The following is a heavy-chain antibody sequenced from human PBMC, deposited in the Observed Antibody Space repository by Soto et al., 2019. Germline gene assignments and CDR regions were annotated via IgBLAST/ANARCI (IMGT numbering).Heavy chain of an antibody. CDR1: GGSISSYY. J-gene: IGHJ6*02. D-gene: IGHD1-7*01. Sequence: SETLSLTCTVSGGSISSYYWSWIRQPPGKGLEWIGYIYYSGSTNYNPSLKSRVTISVDTSKNQFSLKLSSVTAADTAVYYCARQKGLELRWFPESDYYYYGMDVWGQGTTVTVSS. CDR2: IYYSGST. CDR3: ARQKGLELRWFPESDYYYYGMDV. V-gene: IGHV4-59*08.